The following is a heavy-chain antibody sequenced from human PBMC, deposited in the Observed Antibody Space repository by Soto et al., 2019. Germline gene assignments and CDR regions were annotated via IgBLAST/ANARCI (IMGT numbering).Heavy chain of an antibody. V-gene: IGHV4-34*01. J-gene: IGHJ4*02. Sequence: SETLSLTCAVYGGSFSGYYWSWIRQPPGKGLEWIGEINYSESTNYNPSLESRVTISVDKSKNQLSLTLMSLSAADTAVYYCGRLEGLATISYYFDYWGQGALVTVSS. CDR3: GRLEGLATISYYFDY. CDR2: INYSEST. D-gene: IGHD3-9*01. CDR1: GGSFSGYY.